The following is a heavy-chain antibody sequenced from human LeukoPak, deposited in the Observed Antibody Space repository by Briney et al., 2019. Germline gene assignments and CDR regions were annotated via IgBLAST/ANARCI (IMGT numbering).Heavy chain of an antibody. V-gene: IGHV4-59*08. CDR1: GGSISSYY. J-gene: IGHJ4*02. Sequence: SETLSLTCTVSGGSISSYYWSWIRQPPGKGLEWIGYIYYSGSTNYNPSLKSRVTISVDTSKNQFSLKLSSVTAAHTAVYYCARRGYYDILTGYQKYYFDYWGQGTLVTVSS. CDR3: ARRGYYDILTGYQKYYFDY. D-gene: IGHD3-9*01. CDR2: IYYSGST.